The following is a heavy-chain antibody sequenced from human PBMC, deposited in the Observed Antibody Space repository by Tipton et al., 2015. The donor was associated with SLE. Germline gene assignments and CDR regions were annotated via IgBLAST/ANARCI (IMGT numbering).Heavy chain of an antibody. CDR1: GFSISSGYF. CDR3: SSRNWDETFDV. D-gene: IGHD7-27*01. Sequence: TLSLTCTVSGFSISSGYFWGWVRQPPGKGPEWLAVIYQSGRTSYNPALKSRAIISVDTSKNQCSLSLRSVTAADTAVYFCSSRNWDETFDVWGQGTMVTVSS. J-gene: IGHJ3*01. V-gene: IGHV4-38-2*02. CDR2: IYQSGRT.